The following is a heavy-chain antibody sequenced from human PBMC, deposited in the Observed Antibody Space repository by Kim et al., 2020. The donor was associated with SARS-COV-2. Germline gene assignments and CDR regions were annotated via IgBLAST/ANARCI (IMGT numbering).Heavy chain of an antibody. CDR1: YA. CDR3: AREGSYYDFWSGYFREDYYYYGMDV. Sequence: YAMHWVRQAPGKGLEWVAVISYDGSNKYYADSVKGRFTISRDNSKNTLYLQMSSLRAEDTAVYYCAREGSYYDFWSGYFREDYYYYGMDV. V-gene: IGHV3-30*04. J-gene: IGHJ6*01. D-gene: IGHD3-3*01. CDR2: ISYDGSNK.